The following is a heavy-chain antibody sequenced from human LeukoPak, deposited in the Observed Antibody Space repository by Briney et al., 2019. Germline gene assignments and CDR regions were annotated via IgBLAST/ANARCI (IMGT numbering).Heavy chain of an antibody. D-gene: IGHD3-22*01. Sequence: PSQTLSLTCTVSGGSISSGDYYWSWIRQPPGKGLEWIGYIYYSGSTYYNPSLKSRVTISVDTSKNQFSLKLSSVTAADTAVYYSSTYYYDCSGYHVLDYWGQGTLVTVSS. CDR3: STYYYDCSGYHVLDY. J-gene: IGHJ4*02. CDR2: IYYSGST. V-gene: IGHV4-30-4*01. CDR1: GGSISSGDYY.